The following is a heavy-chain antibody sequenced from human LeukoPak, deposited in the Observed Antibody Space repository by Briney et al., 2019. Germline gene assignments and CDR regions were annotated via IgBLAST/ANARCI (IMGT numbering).Heavy chain of an antibody. CDR1: GFTFSSYW. V-gene: IGHV3-74*01. CDR2: INSDGSST. D-gene: IGHD2-15*01. Sequence: GGSLRLSCAASGFTFSSYWMHWVRQAPGKGLVWVSRINSDGSSTSYADSVKGRFTISRDNAKNTLYLQMNSLRAEDTAVYYCARDRGVVAARNWFDPWGQGTLVTVSS. CDR3: ARDRGVVAARNWFDP. J-gene: IGHJ5*02.